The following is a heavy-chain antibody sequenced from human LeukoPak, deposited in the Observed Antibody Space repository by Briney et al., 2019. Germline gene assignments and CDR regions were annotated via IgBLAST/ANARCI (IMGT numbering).Heavy chain of an antibody. J-gene: IGHJ4*02. V-gene: IGHV4-59*08. CDR2: ISYCGNT. CDR1: GGSIRNYY. D-gene: IGHD6-13*01. CDR3: ARHSSWYYDFDY. Sequence: SETLSLSCSVSGGSIRNYYWSWIRQPPGKGLEWIGYISYCGNTNYNPSLKSRLTISVDLSTNQFSLKLTSVTGADTAVYYCARHSSWYYDFDYWGQGTLVTVSS.